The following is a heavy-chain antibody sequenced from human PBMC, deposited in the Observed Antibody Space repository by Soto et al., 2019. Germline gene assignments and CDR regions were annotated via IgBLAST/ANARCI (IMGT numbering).Heavy chain of an antibody. Sequence: SETLSLTCTVSGGSISSSSYYWGWIRQPPGKGLEWIGSIYYSGSTYYNPSLKSRVTISVDTSKNQFSLKLSSVTAADTAVYYCARHVDWFDPWGQGTLVTVSS. CDR2: IYYSGST. V-gene: IGHV4-39*01. CDR3: ARHVDWFDP. D-gene: IGHD2-15*01. CDR1: GGSISSSSYY. J-gene: IGHJ5*02.